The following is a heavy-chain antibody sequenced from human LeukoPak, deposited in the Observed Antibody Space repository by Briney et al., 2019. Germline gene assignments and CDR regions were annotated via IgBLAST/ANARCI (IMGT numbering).Heavy chain of an antibody. CDR1: GFTFDDYA. Sequence: GRSLRLSCAASGFTFDDYAMHWVRQAPGKGLEWVSGISWNSGSIGYADSVKGRFTISRDNAKNSLYLQMNSLRAEDTALYYCAKLSSSGSFDYWGQGTLVTVSS. V-gene: IGHV3-9*01. J-gene: IGHJ4*02. CDR2: ISWNSGSI. D-gene: IGHD6-13*01. CDR3: AKLSSSGSFDY.